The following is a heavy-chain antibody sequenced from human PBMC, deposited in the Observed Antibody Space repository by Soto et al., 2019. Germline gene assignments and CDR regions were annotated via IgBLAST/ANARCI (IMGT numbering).Heavy chain of an antibody. Sequence: EVQLVESGGGLVQPGRSLRLSCAASGFTFDDYAMHWVRQAPGKGLEWVSGIRWNSGSIGYADSVKGRFTISRDNVQDYPDLQNYGREDEDTVFYYCAEGGGSRNRSYFQLWGQGTPVTVSS. CDR3: AEGGGSRNRSYFQL. J-gene: IGHJ1*01. D-gene: IGHD2-15*01. CDR2: IRWNSGSI. CDR1: GFTFDDYA. V-gene: IGHV3-9*01.